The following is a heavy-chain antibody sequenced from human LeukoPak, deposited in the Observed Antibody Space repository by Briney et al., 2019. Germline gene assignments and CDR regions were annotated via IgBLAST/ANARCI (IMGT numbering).Heavy chain of an antibody. Sequence: PSETLSLTCAVYGGSFSGYYWSWIRQPPGKGLERIGEINHSGSTNYNPSLKSRVTISVDTSKNQFSLKLSSVTAADTAVYYCAREYYGSGSYYNWGQGTLVTVSS. CDR3: AREYYGSGSYYN. CDR1: GGSFSGYY. J-gene: IGHJ4*02. CDR2: INHSGST. V-gene: IGHV4-34*01. D-gene: IGHD3-10*01.